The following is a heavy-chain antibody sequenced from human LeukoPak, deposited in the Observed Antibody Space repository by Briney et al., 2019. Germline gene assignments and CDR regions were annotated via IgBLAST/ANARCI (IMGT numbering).Heavy chain of an antibody. V-gene: IGHV4-61*02. CDR3: ARDGIAAAGRRFDP. D-gene: IGHD6-13*01. CDR1: GGSISSGSYY. J-gene: IGHJ5*02. CDR2: IDTSGST. Sequence: SETLSLTCTDSGGSISSGSYYWSWIRQPAGKGLEWIRRIDTSGSTNYHPSLKSRVTISVDTPKNQFFLKLRSVTAADTAVYYCARDGIAAAGRRFDPWGQGTLVTVSS.